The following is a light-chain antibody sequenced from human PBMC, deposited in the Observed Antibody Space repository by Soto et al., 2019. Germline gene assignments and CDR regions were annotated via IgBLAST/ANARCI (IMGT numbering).Light chain of an antibody. V-gene: IGKV3-11*01. CDR1: QSVSSS. Sequence: EIVLTQSPTTLSLSPGERATLSCRASQSVSSSLAWYQQKPGQAPRLLIHDASDRATGIPARFSGSGSGTDFTRTISSLEPEDFAVYYCQERSDGLTFGGGTKVEIK. J-gene: IGKJ4*01. CDR3: QERSDGLT. CDR2: DAS.